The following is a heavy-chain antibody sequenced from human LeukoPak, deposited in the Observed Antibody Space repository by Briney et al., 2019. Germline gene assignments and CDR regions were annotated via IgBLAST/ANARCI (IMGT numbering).Heavy chain of an antibody. V-gene: IGHV1-18*01. CDR2: ISAYNGNT. CDR1: GYTFTSYG. D-gene: IGHD2-15*01. J-gene: IGHJ4*02. CDR3: AIFLDVVVVAATDPFDY. Sequence: ASVKVSCKASGYTFTSYGISWVRQAPGQGLEWMGWISAYNGNTNYAQKLQGRVTMTTDTSTSTAYMELRSLRSEDTAVYYCAIFLDVVVVAATDPFDYWGQGTLVTVSS.